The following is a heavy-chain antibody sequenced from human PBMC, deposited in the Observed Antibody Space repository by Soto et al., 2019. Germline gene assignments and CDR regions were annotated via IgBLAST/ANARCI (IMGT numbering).Heavy chain of an antibody. Sequence: VNLVESGGGAVQRGRSLRVSCAASGFIFSSYGMHWVRQAPGKGLEWVAFINYDGSNKFYGDAVKGRFTISRDNSKNTVHLQMNSLRGEDTAVYYCARCKQKVMHCGLDVWGHGATVTVS. V-gene: IGHV3-33*01. CDR3: ARCKQKVMHCGLDV. CDR2: INYDGSNK. D-gene: IGHD2-21*01. J-gene: IGHJ6*02. CDR1: GFIFSSYG.